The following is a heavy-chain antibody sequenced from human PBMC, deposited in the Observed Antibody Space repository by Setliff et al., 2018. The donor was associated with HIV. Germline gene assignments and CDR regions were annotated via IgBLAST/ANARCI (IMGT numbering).Heavy chain of an antibody. CDR2: IRTKPNGYAT. D-gene: IGHD2-21*02. CDR3: TRLAYCGTDCYLESY. V-gene: IGHV3-73*01. Sequence: GESLRLSCAASGFSFSNAWMDWVRQGSGKGLEWVGRIRTKPNGYATAYAASVKGRFTMSRDDSKNTLYLQMDSLKTEDTALYFCTRLAYCGTDCYLESYWGQGTLVTVSS. J-gene: IGHJ4*02. CDR1: GFSFSNAW.